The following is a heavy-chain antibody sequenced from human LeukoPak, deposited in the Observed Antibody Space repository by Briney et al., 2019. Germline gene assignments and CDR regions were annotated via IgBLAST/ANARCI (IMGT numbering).Heavy chain of an antibody. V-gene: IGHV3-21*01. CDR1: GFTFKNYA. J-gene: IGHJ4*02. CDR2: ISSSSSYI. D-gene: IGHD2-15*01. CDR3: ARVVTDFDY. Sequence: GGSLRLSCVASGFTFKNYAMTWVRQAPGKGLEWVSSISSSSSYIYYADSVKGRFTISRDNAKNSLYLQMNSLRAEDTAVYYCARVVTDFDYWGQGTLVAVSS.